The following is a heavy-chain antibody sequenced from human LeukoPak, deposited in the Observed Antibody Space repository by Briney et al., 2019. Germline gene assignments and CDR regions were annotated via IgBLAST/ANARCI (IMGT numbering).Heavy chain of an antibody. CDR1: GGSISSGGSS. V-gene: IGHV4-30-2*01. CDR3: ARLLWFGESLHALDI. CDR2: IYHTGST. Sequence: PSETLSLTCTVSGGSISSGGSSWSWIRQPPGKGLEWIGYIYHTGSTYYNPSLKSRLTISVDKSENQFSLNLSSVTAADTAVYYCARLLWFGESLHALDIWGQGTMVTVSS. D-gene: IGHD3-10*01. J-gene: IGHJ3*02.